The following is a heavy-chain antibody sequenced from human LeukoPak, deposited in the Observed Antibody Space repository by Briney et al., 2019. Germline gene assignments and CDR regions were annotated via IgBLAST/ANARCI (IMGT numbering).Heavy chain of an antibody. CDR3: ARDQPSWSMDV. J-gene: IGHJ6*02. CDR1: GFTFSSYS. V-gene: IGHV3-21*01. Sequence: GGSLRLSCAASGFTFSSYSMNWVRQAPGKGLEWVSSISSSSSYIYYADSVKGRFTISRDNAKNSLYLQMNSLRAEDTTVYYCARDQPSWSMDVWGQGTTVTVSS. CDR2: ISSSSSYI. D-gene: IGHD2-2*01.